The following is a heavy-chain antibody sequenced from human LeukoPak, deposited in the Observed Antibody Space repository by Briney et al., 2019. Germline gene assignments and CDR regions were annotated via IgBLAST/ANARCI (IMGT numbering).Heavy chain of an antibody. CDR2: ISSGSSYI. CDR3: ARDSGYAFDI. CDR1: GFTFSTYN. V-gene: IGHV3-21*01. Sequence: GGSLRLPCAASGFTFSTYNMNWVRQAPGKGLEWVSSISSGSSYIYYADSVKGRFTISRDNAKNSLYLQMNSLRAEDTAVYYCARDSGYAFDIWGQGTMVTVSS. J-gene: IGHJ3*02. D-gene: IGHD1-26*01.